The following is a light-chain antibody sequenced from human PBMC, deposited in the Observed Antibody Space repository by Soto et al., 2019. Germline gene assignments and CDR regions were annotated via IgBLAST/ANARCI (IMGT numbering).Light chain of an antibody. CDR2: LGS. Sequence: DIVMTQSPLSLPVTPVDPASISFRSSQILLHSNGYNYLDWYLQKPGQSPQLLIYLGSNRASGVPDRFSGSGSGTDFTLKISRVEAEDVGVYYCMQALQTRTFGQGTKVDIK. J-gene: IGKJ1*01. CDR3: MQALQTRT. V-gene: IGKV2-28*01. CDR1: QILLHSNGYNY.